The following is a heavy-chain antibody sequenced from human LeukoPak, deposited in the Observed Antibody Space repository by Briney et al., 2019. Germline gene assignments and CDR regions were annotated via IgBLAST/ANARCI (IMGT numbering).Heavy chain of an antibody. CDR3: ARVGNPLVTVFAWFDP. CDR1: GGSIRSNYY. D-gene: IGHD3-3*01. V-gene: IGHV4-39*07. CDR2: IYYSGNS. J-gene: IGHJ5*02. Sequence: SETLSLTCTVSGGSIRSNYYWGWIRQPPGKGLEWIGSIYYSGNSYYNPSLKSRVTMSIDTSKNQFSLKLSSVTAADTALYYCARVGNPLVTVFAWFDPWGQGTLVTVSS.